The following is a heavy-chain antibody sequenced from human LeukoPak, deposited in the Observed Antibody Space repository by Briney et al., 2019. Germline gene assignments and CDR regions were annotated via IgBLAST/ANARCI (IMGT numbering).Heavy chain of an antibody. D-gene: IGHD5-24*01. V-gene: IGHV3-48*03. CDR3: AREMATITGEFDY. J-gene: IGHJ4*02. Sequence: HPGGSLRLSCAASGFTFSSYEMNWVRQAPGKGLEWVSYISSSGSTIYYADPVKGRFTISRDNAKNSLYLQMNSLRAEDTAVYYCAREMATITGEFDYWGQGTLVTVSS. CDR1: GFTFSSYE. CDR2: ISSSGSTI.